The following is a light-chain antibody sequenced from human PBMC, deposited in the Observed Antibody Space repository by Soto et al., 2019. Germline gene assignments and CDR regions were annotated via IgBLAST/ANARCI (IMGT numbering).Light chain of an antibody. J-gene: IGKJ4*01. CDR3: QQYKSFSLT. V-gene: IGKV1-5*03. CDR2: KTS. Sequence: DIQMTQSPSTLSASVGDRVTITCRASQSIDSWLAWYQQKPGKAPNLLIYKTSNLESGVPSRFSGSGSGTEFSLTIRSMQTHDFANYYCQQYKSFSLTFGGGTKVDIK. CDR1: QSIDSW.